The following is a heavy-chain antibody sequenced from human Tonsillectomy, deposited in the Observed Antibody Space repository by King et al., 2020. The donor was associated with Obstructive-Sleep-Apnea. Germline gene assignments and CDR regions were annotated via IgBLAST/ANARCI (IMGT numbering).Heavy chain of an antibody. J-gene: IGHJ4*02. CDR1: GFSFSRYA. D-gene: IGHD3-22*01. CDR3: VKDSDYNSGGYNYPEY. V-gene: IGHV3-23*04. CDR2: ISGSGGST. Sequence: VQLVESGGGLVQPGGSLRLSCAASGFSFSRYALTWVRLAPGKGLHWVSAISGSGGSTYYTDSVKGRFTISRDNSKNTLYLQMSSLRVEDTAMYHCVKDSDYNSGGYNYPEYWGQGTLVTVSS.